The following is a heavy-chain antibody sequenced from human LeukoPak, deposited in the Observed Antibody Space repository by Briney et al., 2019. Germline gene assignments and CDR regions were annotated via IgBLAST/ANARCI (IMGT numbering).Heavy chain of an antibody. Sequence: GGSLRLSCAASGFTFSSYWMSWVRQAPGKGLEWVANIKQDGSEKYYVDSVKGRFTISRDNAKNSLYLQMNSLRAEDTAVYYCATDPILSPNKVGYYYYGTDVWGQGTTVTVSS. V-gene: IGHV3-7*04. CDR2: IKQDGSEK. CDR1: GFTFSSYW. CDR3: ATDPILSPNKVGYYYYGTDV. J-gene: IGHJ6*02. D-gene: IGHD2-2*02.